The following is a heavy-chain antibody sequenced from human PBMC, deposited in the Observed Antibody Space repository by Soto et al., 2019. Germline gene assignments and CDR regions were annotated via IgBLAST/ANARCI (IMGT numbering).Heavy chain of an antibody. J-gene: IGHJ6*02. D-gene: IGHD3-22*01. CDR2: ISSSSSYI. V-gene: IGHV3-21*01. CDR3: ARVVDYYDPYYYYGMDV. CDR1: GFTFSYYS. Sequence: EVQLVESGGGLVKPGGSLRLSCAASGFTFSYYSMNWVRQAPGKALEWVSSISSSSSYISYADSVKGRFTISRDNAKNSLYLQMNSLRAEDTAVYYCARVVDYYDPYYYYGMDVWGQGTTVTVSS.